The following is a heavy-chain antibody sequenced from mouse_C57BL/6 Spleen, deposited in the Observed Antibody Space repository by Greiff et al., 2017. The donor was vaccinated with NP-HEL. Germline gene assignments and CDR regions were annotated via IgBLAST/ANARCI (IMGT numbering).Heavy chain of an antibody. CDR2: INPSSGYT. CDR1: GYTFTSYT. D-gene: IGHD1-1*01. J-gene: IGHJ2*01. V-gene: IGHV1-4*01. CDR3: ARSRITTVVADFDY. Sequence: QVQLKESGAELARPGASVKMSCKASGYTFTSYTMHWVKQRPGQGLEWIGYINPSSGYTKYNQKFKDKATLTADKSSSTAYMQLSSLTSEDSAVYYCARSRITTVVADFDYWGQGTTLTVSS.